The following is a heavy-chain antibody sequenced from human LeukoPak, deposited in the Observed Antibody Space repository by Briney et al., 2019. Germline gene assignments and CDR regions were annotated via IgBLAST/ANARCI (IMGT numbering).Heavy chain of an antibody. CDR1: GYTLTSYY. CDR2: INPSGGST. D-gene: IGHD3-22*01. V-gene: IGHV1-46*01. J-gene: IGHJ4*02. CDR3: ARSNNYYESSGYYAKSRRDFDY. Sequence: ASVKLSCKASGYTLTSYYMHWVRQAPGQGLEWMGIINPSGGSTSYAQKFQGRVTMTRATSTSTVYMELSSLRSEDTAVYYCARSNNYYESSGYYAKSRRDFDYWGQGTLVTVSS.